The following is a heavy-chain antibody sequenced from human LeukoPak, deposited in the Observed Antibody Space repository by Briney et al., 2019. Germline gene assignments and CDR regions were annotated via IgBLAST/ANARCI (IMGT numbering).Heavy chain of an antibody. CDR1: GFTFSDYY. CDR3: ARVHGSGSYSFGYWYFDL. J-gene: IGHJ2*01. Sequence: GGSLRLSCAASGFTFSDYYMNWIRQAPGKVLEWVSYISSSGSTIYYADSVKGRFTISRDNAKNSLYLQMSSLRAEDTAVYYCARVHGSGSYSFGYWYFDLWGRGTLVTVSS. V-gene: IGHV3-11*04. CDR2: ISSSGSTI. D-gene: IGHD3-10*01.